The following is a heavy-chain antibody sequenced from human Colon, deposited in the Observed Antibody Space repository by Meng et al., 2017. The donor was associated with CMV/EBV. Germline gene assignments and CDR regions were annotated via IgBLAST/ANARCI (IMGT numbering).Heavy chain of an antibody. CDR3: ATGSVAADGKGY. D-gene: IGHD6-13*01. Sequence: QVQLVQSASELTQPVASVKLSCKASGYMFTRYNINWVRQAPGQWLEWMGYIHTKTANPTYVQGFTGRFVFSLDTSVSTAYLQISSLEAEDTAVYYCATGSVAADGKGYWGQGTLVTVSS. V-gene: IGHV7-4-1*02. CDR2: IHTKTANP. CDR1: GYMFTRYN. J-gene: IGHJ1*01.